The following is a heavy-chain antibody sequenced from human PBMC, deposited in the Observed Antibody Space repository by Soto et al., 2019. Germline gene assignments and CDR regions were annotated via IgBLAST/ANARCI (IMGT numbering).Heavy chain of an antibody. CDR2: ISYDGSNK. V-gene: IGHV3-30*18. D-gene: IGHD3-10*01. J-gene: IGHJ6*02. CDR1: GFTFSSYG. Sequence: GGSLRLSCAASGFTFSSYGMHWVRQAPGKGLEWVAVISYDGSNKYYADSVKGRLTISRDNSKNTLYLQMNSLRAEDTAVYYCAKDYNLFYGMDVWGQGTTVTVSS. CDR3: AKDYNLFYGMDV.